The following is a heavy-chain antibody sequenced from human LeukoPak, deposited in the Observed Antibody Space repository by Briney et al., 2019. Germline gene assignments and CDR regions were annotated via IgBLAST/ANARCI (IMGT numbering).Heavy chain of an antibody. CDR3: VSPRGFSYGYFDY. D-gene: IGHD5-18*01. V-gene: IGHV4-39*01. J-gene: IGHJ4*02. CDR1: GGSISSSSAY. Sequence: SETLSLTCTVSGGSISSSSAYWGWIRQPPGKGLEWIGSIYYSKNTYYNPSLKSRVTISADTSKNQFSLTPGSVSATDTAVYYCVSPRGFSYGYFDYWGQGTLVTVSS. CDR2: IYYSKNT.